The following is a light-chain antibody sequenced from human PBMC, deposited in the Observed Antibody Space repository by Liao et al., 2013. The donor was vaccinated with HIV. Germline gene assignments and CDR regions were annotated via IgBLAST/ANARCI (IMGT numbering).Light chain of an antibody. CDR3: QTWDSGTRRV. J-gene: IGLJ1*01. CDR2: KDS. V-gene: IGLV3-1*01. Sequence: SYDLTQPPSVSVSPRQTASITCSGDKLGDKYAYWYQQKPGQAPVVVIHKDSERPSGIPERFSGSNSGNTATLTISRVEAGDEADYYCQTWDSGTRRVFGSGTRVTVL. CDR1: KLGDKY.